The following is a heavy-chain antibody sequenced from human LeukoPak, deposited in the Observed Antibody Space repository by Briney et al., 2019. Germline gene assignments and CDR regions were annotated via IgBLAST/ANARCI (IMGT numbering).Heavy chain of an antibody. CDR2: MYYSGST. Sequence: SETLSHTCTVSGGSISNYYWSWIRQPPGKGLEWIGYMYYSGSTNYNPSLKSRVTISVDTSKNQFSLKLSSVTAADTAVYYCASSHPLGSNNDYYTPFDYWGQGTLVTVSS. CDR3: ASSHPLGSNNDYYTPFDY. D-gene: IGHD3-3*01. J-gene: IGHJ4*02. CDR1: GGSISNYY. V-gene: IGHV4-59*01.